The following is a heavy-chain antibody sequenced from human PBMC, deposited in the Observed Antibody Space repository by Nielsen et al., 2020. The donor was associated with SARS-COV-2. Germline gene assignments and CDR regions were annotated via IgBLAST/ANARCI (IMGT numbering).Heavy chain of an antibody. J-gene: IGHJ5*02. Sequence: SVKVSCKASGGTFSSYAISWVRQAPGQGPEWMGGIIPIFGTANYAQKFQGRVTITADESTSTAYMELSSLRSEDTAVYYCARESVIAAQFDPWGQGTLVTVSS. D-gene: IGHD6-6*01. CDR2: IIPIFGTA. CDR1: GGTFSSYA. V-gene: IGHV1-69*13. CDR3: ARESVIAAQFDP.